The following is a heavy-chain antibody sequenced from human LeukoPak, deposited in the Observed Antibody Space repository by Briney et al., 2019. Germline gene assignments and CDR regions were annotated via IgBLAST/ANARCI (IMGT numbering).Heavy chain of an antibody. CDR2: ISYDGSNK. CDR3: AKDTIFGVVTPDDAFDI. V-gene: IGHV3-30*18. CDR1: GFTFSNYG. Sequence: GGSLRLSCAASGFTFSNYGMHWVRQAPGKGLEWVAVISYDGSNKYYADSVRGRFTISRDNSKNTLYLQMNSLRAEDTAVYYCAKDTIFGVVTPDDAFDIWGQGTMVTVSS. J-gene: IGHJ3*02. D-gene: IGHD3-3*01.